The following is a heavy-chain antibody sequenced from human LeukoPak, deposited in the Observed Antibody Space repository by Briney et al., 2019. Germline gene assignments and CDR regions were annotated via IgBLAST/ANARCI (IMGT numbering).Heavy chain of an antibody. Sequence: PGGSLRLSRAASGLTYSSYGILCVRQAPGKGLEWVAVIRYDGSNKYYADSVKGRFTISRDNSKNTMNLQMNSLRAEDTAVYYCAKDFCVGTILYGFHKCGRGTLDSVSS. CDR1: GLTYSSYG. D-gene: IGHD1-14*01. CDR3: AKDFCVGTILYGFHK. V-gene: IGHV3-30*02. J-gene: IGHJ4*02. CDR2: IRYDGSNK.